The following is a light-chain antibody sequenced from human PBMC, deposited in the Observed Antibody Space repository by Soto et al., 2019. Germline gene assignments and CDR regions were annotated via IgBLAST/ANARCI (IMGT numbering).Light chain of an antibody. CDR1: QRFSTW. CDR3: QEYDSYPYT. J-gene: IGKJ2*01. CDR2: DAS. V-gene: IGKV1-5*01. Sequence: DIQMTQSPSTLSASVGDSVTITCRASQRFSTWLAWYQQKPGKAPKLLIYDASNLQSGVPSRFSGRGSGTEFTLTISGLQPDDFATYYCQEYDSYPYTFGQGTKVDIK.